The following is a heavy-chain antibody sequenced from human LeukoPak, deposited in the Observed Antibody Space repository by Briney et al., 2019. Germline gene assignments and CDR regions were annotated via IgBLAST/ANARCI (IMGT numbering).Heavy chain of an antibody. V-gene: IGHV4-59*01. D-gene: IGHD6-19*01. CDR3: ARERIAVAGGYYFDY. CDR1: GAPISSYY. CDR2: IYYSGST. Sequence: PSETLSLTCTVSGAPISSYYWSWIRQPPGKGLEWIGYIYYSGSTNYNPSLKSRVTISVDTSKNQFSLKLSSVTAADTAVYYCARERIAVAGGYYFDYWGQGTLVTVSS. J-gene: IGHJ4*02.